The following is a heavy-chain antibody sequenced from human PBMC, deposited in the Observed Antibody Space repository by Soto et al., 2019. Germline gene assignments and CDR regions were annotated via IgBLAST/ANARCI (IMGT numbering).Heavy chain of an antibody. J-gene: IGHJ6*03. Sequence: GGSLRLSCAASGFTFSSYAMSWVRQAPGKGLEWVSAISGSGGSTYYADSVKGRFTISRDNSKNTLYLQMNSLRAEGTAVYYCAKGRQLRGKYYYYYKDVWGKGTTVTVSS. CDR2: ISGSGGST. D-gene: IGHD6-6*01. CDR1: GFTFSSYA. V-gene: IGHV3-23*01. CDR3: AKGRQLRGKYYYYYKDV.